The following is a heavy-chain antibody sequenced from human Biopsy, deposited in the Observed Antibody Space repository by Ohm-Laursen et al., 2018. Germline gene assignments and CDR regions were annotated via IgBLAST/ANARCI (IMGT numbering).Heavy chain of an antibody. CDR2: IYDRGSTA. D-gene: IGHD6-19*01. J-gene: IGHJ4*02. CDR3: ARGMRSSGWPYFDS. V-gene: IGHV4-61*01. CDR1: GDSVSSGSFY. Sequence: GTLSLTCTVSGDSVSSGSFYWTWIRQPPGQGLEYIGHIYDRGSTANYNPSLGRRVTMSVDMLKHQISLKLSSVTAADTAIYYCARGMRSSGWPYFDSWGQGTLVTVSS.